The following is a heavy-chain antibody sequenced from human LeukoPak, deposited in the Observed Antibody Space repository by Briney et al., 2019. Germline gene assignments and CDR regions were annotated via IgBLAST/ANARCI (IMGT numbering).Heavy chain of an antibody. CDR1: GFTFSSYA. CDR3: ARDRTPQYYDILTGGMDV. CDR2: ISYDGSNK. J-gene: IGHJ6*04. Sequence: GGSLRLSCAASGFTFSSYAMHWVRQAPAKGLEWVAVISYDGSNKYYADSVKGRFTISRDNSKNTLYLQMNSLRAEDTAVYYCARDRTPQYYDILTGGMDVWGKGTTVTVSS. D-gene: IGHD3-9*01. V-gene: IGHV3-30*04.